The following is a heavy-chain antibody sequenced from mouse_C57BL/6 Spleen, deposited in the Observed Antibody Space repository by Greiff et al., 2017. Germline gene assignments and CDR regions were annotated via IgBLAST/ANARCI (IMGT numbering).Heavy chain of an antibody. CDR1: GYTFTDYY. CDR3: ARSNWDGDY. V-gene: IGHV1-26*01. CDR2: INPNNGGT. D-gene: IGHD4-1*01. Sequence: EVKLQQSGPELVKPGASVKISCKASGYTFTDYYMNWVKQSHGKSLEWIGDINPNNGGTSYNQKFKGKATLTVDKSSSTAYMELRSLTSEDSAVYYCARSNWDGDYWGQGTTLTVSS. J-gene: IGHJ2*01.